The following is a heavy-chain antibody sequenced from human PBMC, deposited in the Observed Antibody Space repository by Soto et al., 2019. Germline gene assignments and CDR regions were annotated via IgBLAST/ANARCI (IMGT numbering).Heavy chain of an antibody. CDR3: AKDRDPYYYYYLMDV. Sequence: LRLSCEASGFAFDTYGMHWIRQGAGQGLEWVATMSYDGSKIYYRDSVRGRFSISRDDSKRTLYLQMNSLRAEDTAVYYCAKDRDPYYYYYLMDVWGQGTTVTVSS. V-gene: IGHV3-30*18. CDR1: GFAFDTYG. J-gene: IGHJ6*02. CDR2: MSYDGSKI.